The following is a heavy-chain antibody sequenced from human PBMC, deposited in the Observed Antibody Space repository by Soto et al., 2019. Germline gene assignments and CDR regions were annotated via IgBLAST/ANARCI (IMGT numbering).Heavy chain of an antibody. CDR3: ARHDLGYSGYDYYYYYMDV. V-gene: IGHV4-39*01. CDR1: GGSISSSSYY. CDR2: IYYSGST. D-gene: IGHD5-12*01. Sequence: QLQLQESGPGLVKPSETLSLTCTVSGGSISSSSYYWGWIRQPPGKGLEWIGSIYYSGSTYYNPSLTSRATIPVDTSKNQCPLKVSSVTAADTAVYYCARHDLGYSGYDYYYYYMDVWGKGTTVTVSS. J-gene: IGHJ6*03.